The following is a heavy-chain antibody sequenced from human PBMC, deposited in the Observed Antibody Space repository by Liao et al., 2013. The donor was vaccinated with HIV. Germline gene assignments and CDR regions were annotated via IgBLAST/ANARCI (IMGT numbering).Heavy chain of an antibody. V-gene: IGHV4-34*01. CDR3: ARVAHSYWFFDL. CDR2: INDSGST. CDR1: GGSFVVS. J-gene: IGHJ2*01. Sequence: QVQLQQWGAGLLKPSETLSLTCAVYGGSFVVSNGAGSASPQGKGLEWIGEINDSGSTSYNPSLKSRVTISVDTSKNHISLSLSSVTAADTAVYYCARVAHSYWFFDLWGRGTLVTVSS.